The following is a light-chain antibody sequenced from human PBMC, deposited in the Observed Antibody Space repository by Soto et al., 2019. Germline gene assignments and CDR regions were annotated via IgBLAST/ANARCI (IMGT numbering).Light chain of an antibody. CDR2: GAS. Sequence: EIVMTQSPATLSVSPGERASLSCRASQSVSSNLAWYQQKPGQAPRILIYGASTRATGIPDRFSGSGSGTELTLTISRLQSEDFATYYCQKSYSTPQTCGQGTKVDI. V-gene: IGKV3-15*01. CDR1: QSVSSN. J-gene: IGKJ1*01. CDR3: QKSYSTPQT.